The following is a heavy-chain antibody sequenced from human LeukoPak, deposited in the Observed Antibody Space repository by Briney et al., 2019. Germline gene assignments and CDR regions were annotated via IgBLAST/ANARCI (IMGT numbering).Heavy chain of an antibody. Sequence: PSETLSLTCTVSGGSISSYYWNWIRQPAGRGLEWIGRIYTSGSTNYNPSLKSRVTKSVDTSKNQFSLKLSSVTAADTAVYYCARDGDIVAHFDYWGQGTLVTVSS. J-gene: IGHJ4*02. CDR3: ARDGDIVAHFDY. D-gene: IGHD5-12*01. CDR2: IYTSGST. CDR1: GGSISSYY. V-gene: IGHV4-4*07.